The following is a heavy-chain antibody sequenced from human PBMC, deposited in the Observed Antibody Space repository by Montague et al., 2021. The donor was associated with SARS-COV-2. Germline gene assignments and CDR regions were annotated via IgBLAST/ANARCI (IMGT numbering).Heavy chain of an antibody. CDR2: IWYDGSSK. J-gene: IGHJ6*02. D-gene: IGHD3-10*01. Sequence: SLRLSCAASGFTFSSYGMHWVRQAPGKGLEWVAVIWYDGSSKYYADSVKGRFTISRDNSKNTLYLQTNSLRAEDTAVYYCARLYYYGSGRRMGYYYYGMDVWGQGTTVTVSS. CDR3: ARLYYYGSGRRMGYYYYGMDV. CDR1: GFTFSSYG. V-gene: IGHV3-33*01.